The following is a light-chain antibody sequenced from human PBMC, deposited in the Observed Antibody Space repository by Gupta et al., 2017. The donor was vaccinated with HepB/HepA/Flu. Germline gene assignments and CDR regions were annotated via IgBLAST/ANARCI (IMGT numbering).Light chain of an antibody. V-gene: IGKV1-39*01. CDR1: QSISIY. Sequence: DIQMTQSPSSLSAPVGDRVTITCRASQSISIYLNWYQQRPGRAPKVLINAASSLQSGVPGTDFTLTISSLQPEDVATYYCQQSFSTPRTFGQGTRVEIE. CDR3: QQSFSTPRT. J-gene: IGKJ1*01. CDR2: AAS.